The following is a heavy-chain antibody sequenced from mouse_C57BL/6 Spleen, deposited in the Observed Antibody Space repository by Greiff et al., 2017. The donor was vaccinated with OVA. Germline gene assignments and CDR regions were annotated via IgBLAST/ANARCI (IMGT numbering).Heavy chain of an antibody. CDR3: ARWGYYRNYDYAMDY. D-gene: IGHD2-5*01. CDR2: IYPGDGDT. Sequence: VQLQQSGPELVKPGASVKISCKASGYAFSSSWMNWVKQRPGKGLEWIGRIYPGDGDTNYNGKFKGKATLTADTSSSTAYMQLSSLTSEDSAVYYCARWGYYRNYDYAMDYWGQGTSVTVSS. CDR1: GYAFSSSW. V-gene: IGHV1-82*01. J-gene: IGHJ4*01.